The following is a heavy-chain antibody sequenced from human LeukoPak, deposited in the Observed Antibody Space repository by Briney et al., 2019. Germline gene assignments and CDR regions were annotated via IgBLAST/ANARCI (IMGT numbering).Heavy chain of an antibody. V-gene: IGHV4-59*08. D-gene: IGHD5-24*01. CDR3: ARQILERDGYNYPWD. Sequence: SETLSLTCTVSGGSISSYYWSWIRQPPGKGLEWIGYIYYSGSTNYNPSLKSRVTISVDTSKNQLSLKLSSVTAADTAVYYCARQILERDGYNYPWDWGQGTLVTVSS. CDR1: GGSISSYY. CDR2: IYYSGST. J-gene: IGHJ4*02.